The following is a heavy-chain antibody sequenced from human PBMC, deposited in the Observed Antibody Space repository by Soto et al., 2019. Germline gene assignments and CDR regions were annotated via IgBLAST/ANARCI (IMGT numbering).Heavy chain of an antibody. CDR2: IIPIFGTA. J-gene: IGHJ6*02. CDR3: ARDRNSSPVLSYYYSGMAV. Sequence: QVQLVQSGAEVKKPGSSVKVSCKASGGTFSSYAISWVRQAPGQGLEWMGGIIPIFGTANYAQKFQGRVTITADESTSTAYMELSSLRSEDTVVYYCARDRNSSPVLSYYYSGMAVWGQGTTVTVSS. CDR1: GGTFSSYA. V-gene: IGHV1-69*01. D-gene: IGHD6-13*01.